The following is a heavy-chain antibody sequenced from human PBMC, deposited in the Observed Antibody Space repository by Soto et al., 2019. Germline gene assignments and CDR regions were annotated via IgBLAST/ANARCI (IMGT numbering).Heavy chain of an antibody. CDR2: ISGSGGTT. V-gene: IGHV3-23*01. J-gene: IGHJ4*02. CDR3: AKTGSVAARQSDY. CDR1: GFTFSSYG. Sequence: EVQLLESGGGLVQPGGSLRLSCAASGFTFSSYGMSWVRQAPGKGLEWVSTISGSGGTTYYADSVKGRFTISRDNSKNTLYLQMNSLRSEDTAVYYCAKTGSVAARQSDYWGQGTLVAVSS. D-gene: IGHD6-6*01.